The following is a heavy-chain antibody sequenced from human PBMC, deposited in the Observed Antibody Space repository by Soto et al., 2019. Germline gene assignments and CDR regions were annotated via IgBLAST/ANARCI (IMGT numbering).Heavy chain of an antibody. CDR2: IRSKANSYAT. CDR1: GFTFSGSA. J-gene: IGHJ4*02. Sequence: EVQLVESGGGLVHPGGSRKLSCAASGFTFSGSAMHWVRQASGKGMEWVGRIRSKANSYATAYAASVKGRFTISRDDSKNTAYLQMNSLKTEDTAVYYCTRGGEHYWGQGTLVTVSS. D-gene: IGHD3-16*01. CDR3: TRGGEHY. V-gene: IGHV3-73*01.